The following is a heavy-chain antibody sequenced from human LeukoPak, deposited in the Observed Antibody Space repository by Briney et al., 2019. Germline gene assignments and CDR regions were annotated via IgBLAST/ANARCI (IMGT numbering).Heavy chain of an antibody. CDR2: IDPSDSYT. D-gene: IGHD6-19*01. Sequence: EESLKISCKGSGYSFTSYWISWVRQMPGKGLEWMGRIDPSDSYTNYSPSFQGHVTISADKSISTAYLQWSSLKASDTAMYYCARHDGWLSHYWYFDLWGRGTLVTVSS. CDR1: GYSFTSYW. V-gene: IGHV5-10-1*01. J-gene: IGHJ2*01. CDR3: ARHDGWLSHYWYFDL.